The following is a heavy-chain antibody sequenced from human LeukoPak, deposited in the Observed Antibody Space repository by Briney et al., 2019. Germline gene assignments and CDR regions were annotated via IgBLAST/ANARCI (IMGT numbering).Heavy chain of an antibody. CDR2: IYSLGST. CDR3: ARNCPYGGFDY. V-gene: IGHV4-59*11. CDR1: GGSISGHY. D-gene: IGHD4-23*01. J-gene: IGHJ4*02. Sequence: PSETLSLTCIVSGGSISGHYWSWIRQPLGRGLEWIGYIYSLGSTNYNPSLESRVTISVDTSNNQFSLTLSSVTAADTAVYYCARNCPYGGFDYWGQGILVTVSS.